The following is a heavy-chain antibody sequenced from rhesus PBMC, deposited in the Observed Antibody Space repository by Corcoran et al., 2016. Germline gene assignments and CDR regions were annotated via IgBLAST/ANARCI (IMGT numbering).Heavy chain of an antibody. D-gene: IGHD6-13*01. Sequence: QVQLQESGPGLVKPSETLSLTCAVSGGSFSSYWWSWIRQPPGKGLEWIGEINGNSGSTNYNPHLRSLVTIYKDASKNQFSLKLSSVIAADTAVYYCARSFLWYSSWCDYWVQGVLVTVSS. V-gene: IGHV4-80*01. CDR3: ARSFLWYSSWCDY. CDR2: INGNSGST. J-gene: IGHJ4*01. CDR1: GGSFSSYW.